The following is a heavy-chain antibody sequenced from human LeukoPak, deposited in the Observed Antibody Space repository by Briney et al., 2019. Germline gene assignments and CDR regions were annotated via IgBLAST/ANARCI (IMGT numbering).Heavy chain of an antibody. Sequence: SETLSPTCAVYGGSFRGYYWSWIRQPPGKGLEWIGEINHSGSTNYNPSLKSRVTISVDTSKHQFSLKLSSVTAADTAVYYCARGWRIRGVRSRGWFDPWGQGTLVTVSS. CDR3: ARGWRIRGVRSRGWFDP. D-gene: IGHD3-10*01. CDR1: GGSFRGYY. CDR2: INHSGST. J-gene: IGHJ5*02. V-gene: IGHV4-34*01.